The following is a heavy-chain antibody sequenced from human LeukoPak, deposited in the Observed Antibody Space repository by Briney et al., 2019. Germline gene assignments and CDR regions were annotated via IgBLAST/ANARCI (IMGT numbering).Heavy chain of an antibody. D-gene: IGHD3-3*01. CDR2: ISGSGGST. CDR3: AKKVGDFWSGYYVDFDY. CDR1: GFTFSSYA. J-gene: IGHJ4*02. V-gene: IGHV3-23*01. Sequence: GGSLRLSCAASGFTFSSYAMSWVRQAPGKGLEWGSAISGSGGSTYYADSVKGRFTISRDNSKNTLYLQMNSLRTEDTAVYYCAKKVGDFWSGYYVDFDYWGQGTLVTVSS.